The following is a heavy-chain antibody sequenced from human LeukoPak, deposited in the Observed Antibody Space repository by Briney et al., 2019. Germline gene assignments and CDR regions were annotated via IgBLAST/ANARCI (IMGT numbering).Heavy chain of an antibody. J-gene: IGHJ4*02. V-gene: IGHV4-59*01. D-gene: IGHD3-9*01. CDR3: AGDGYYDILTGYYNPV. CDR2: IYYSGST. Sequence: SETLSLTCTVSGGSISSYYWSWIRQPPGKGLEWIGYIYYSGSTNYNSSLKSRVTISVDTSTNQFSLKLSSVTAADTAVYYCAGDGYYDILTGYYNPVWGQGTLVTVSS. CDR1: GGSISSYY.